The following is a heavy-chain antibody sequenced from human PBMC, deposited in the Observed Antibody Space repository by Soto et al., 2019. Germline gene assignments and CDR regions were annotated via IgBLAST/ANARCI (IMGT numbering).Heavy chain of an antibody. CDR2: IAPSGST. J-gene: IGHJ5*02. CDR1: GASIDNYH. Sequence: SSETLSLTCSVSGASIDNYHWSWIRQSAGKGLEWIGRIAPSGSTNYNPSLKGRVTMSVDTSKTHFSLKMRSVTAADTAVYFCARDRSAAGPSNWFDPWGQGTLVTVSS. V-gene: IGHV4-4*07. CDR3: ARDRSAAGPSNWFDP. D-gene: IGHD6-13*01.